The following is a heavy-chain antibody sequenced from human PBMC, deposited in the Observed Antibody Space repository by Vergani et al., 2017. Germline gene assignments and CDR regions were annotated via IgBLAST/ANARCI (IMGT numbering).Heavy chain of an antibody. V-gene: IGHV3-15*01. CDR3: TTEKGGEAADY. CDR2: IKSKTDGGTT. Sequence: EVQLVDSGGGLVKPGGSLRLSCAASGFTFSNAWMSWVRQAPGKGLEWVGRIKSKTDGGTTDYAAPVKGGFTISRDDSKNTLYLQMNSLKTEDTAVYYCTTEKGGEAADYWGQGTLVTVSS. CDR1: GFTFSNAW. D-gene: IGHD2-21*01. J-gene: IGHJ4*02.